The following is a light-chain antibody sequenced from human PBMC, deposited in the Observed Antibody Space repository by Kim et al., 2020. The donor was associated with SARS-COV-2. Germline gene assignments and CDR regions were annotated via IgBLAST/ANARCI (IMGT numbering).Light chain of an antibody. CDR1: QSVASSY. CDR2: GAS. V-gene: IGKV3-20*01. CDR3: QQYQTSPRT. J-gene: IGKJ1*01. Sequence: EIVLTQSPGTLSLSPGETATLSCRASQSVASSYLAWYQQKLGQPPRVVIYGASTRATGISDRFSGRGSAATDFTLTISRLEPEDSAVYFCQQYQTSPRTFGQGTKVEIK.